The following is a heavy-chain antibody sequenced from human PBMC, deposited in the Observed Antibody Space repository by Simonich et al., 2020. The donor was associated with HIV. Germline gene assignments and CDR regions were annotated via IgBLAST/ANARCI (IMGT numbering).Heavy chain of an antibody. CDR1: GGSFSGYY. CDR3: ARLAVVIGAFDI. J-gene: IGHJ3*02. CDR2: INHSGST. Sequence: QVQLQQWGAGLLKPSETLSLTCAVYGGSFSGYYWSWIRQPPGKGLEWIGEINHSGSTNYNPSLKGRVTISVDTSKNQFSLKLSSVTAADTAVYYCARLAVVIGAFDIWGQGTMATVSS. V-gene: IGHV4-34*01. D-gene: IGHD3-22*01.